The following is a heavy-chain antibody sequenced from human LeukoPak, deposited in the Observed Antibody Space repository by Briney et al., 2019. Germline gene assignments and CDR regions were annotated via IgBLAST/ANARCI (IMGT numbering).Heavy chain of an antibody. CDR3: AKEGLGYFDY. D-gene: IGHD1-26*01. J-gene: IGHJ4*02. Sequence: GGSLRLSRAASGLTFSSYAMSWVRQALGKGMEWVSAISGSGGSTYYADSVKGRFTISRDNSKNTLYLQMNSLRAEDTAVYYCAKEGLGYFDYWGQGTLVTVSS. CDR2: ISGSGGST. V-gene: IGHV3-23*01. CDR1: GLTFSSYA.